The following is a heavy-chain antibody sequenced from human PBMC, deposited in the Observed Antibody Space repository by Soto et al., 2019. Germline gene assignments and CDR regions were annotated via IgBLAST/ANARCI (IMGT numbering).Heavy chain of an antibody. Sequence: RASVKVSCKASGYTFRKYGISWVRQAPGKGVEGVGWISVYHGNTVHAQKFRGGVNMTTDTSTSTAYMELGSLKSDDTAIYYCAKDCSGASCGFDIWGQGTLVTVSS. D-gene: IGHD2-15*01. CDR3: AKDCSGASCGFDI. CDR2: ISVYHGNT. V-gene: IGHV1-18*01. J-gene: IGHJ4*02. CDR1: GYTFRKYG.